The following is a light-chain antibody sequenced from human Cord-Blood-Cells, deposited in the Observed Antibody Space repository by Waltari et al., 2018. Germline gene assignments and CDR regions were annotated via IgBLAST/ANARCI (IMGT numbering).Light chain of an antibody. Sequence: AIRMTQSPSSFSASTGDRVTITCRASQGISSYLAWYQEKPGKAPKLLIYAASTLQSGGPSRFRGSGSGTDFTLTISCLQSEDFATYYCQQYYSYRTFGPGTKVDIK. CDR1: QGISSY. CDR2: AAS. CDR3: QQYYSYRT. V-gene: IGKV1-8*01. J-gene: IGKJ3*01.